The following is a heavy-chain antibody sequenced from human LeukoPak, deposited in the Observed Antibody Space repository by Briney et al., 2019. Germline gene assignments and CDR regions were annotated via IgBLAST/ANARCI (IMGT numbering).Heavy chain of an antibody. V-gene: IGHV3-9*01. CDR3: AKDNYRWGGPPYFDY. CDR1: GFTFDDYA. J-gene: IGHJ4*02. D-gene: IGHD2-8*02. CDR2: ISWNSGSI. Sequence: GGSLRLSCAASGFTFDDYAMHWVRQAPGEGLEWVSGISWNSGSIGYADSVKGRFTISRDNAKNSLYLQMNSLRAEDTALYYCAKDNYRWGGPPYFDYWGQGTLVTVSS.